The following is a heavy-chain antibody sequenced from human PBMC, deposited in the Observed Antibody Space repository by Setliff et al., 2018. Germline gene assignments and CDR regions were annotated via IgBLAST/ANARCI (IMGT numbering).Heavy chain of an antibody. D-gene: IGHD1-1*01. Sequence: KVSCKPSGYSFDDYWIAWVRQMPGKGLEWTGMTQPRDRDVRYSPSFGGQVTISTDRSTGTAYLQWSRLKASDTAIYYCARHMTWYNWNDFRDYYYLDVWGKGTAVTVSS. CDR3: ARHMTWYNWNDFRDYYYLDV. CDR1: GYSFDDYW. V-gene: IGHV5-51*01. CDR2: TQPRDRDV. J-gene: IGHJ6*03.